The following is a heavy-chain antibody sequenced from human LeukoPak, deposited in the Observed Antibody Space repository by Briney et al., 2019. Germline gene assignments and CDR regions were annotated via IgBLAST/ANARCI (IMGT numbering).Heavy chain of an antibody. CDR2: IYSGGST. V-gene: IGHV3-66*01. CDR1: GFTVSSNY. CDR3: AKSGGYYYGMDV. D-gene: IGHD3-10*01. J-gene: IGHJ6*02. Sequence: GGSLRLSCAASGFTVSSNYMSWVRQAPGKGLEWVSVIYSGGSTYYADSVKGRFTISRDDSKNTLYLQMNSLRAEDTAVYYCAKSGGYYYGMDVWGQGTTVTVSS.